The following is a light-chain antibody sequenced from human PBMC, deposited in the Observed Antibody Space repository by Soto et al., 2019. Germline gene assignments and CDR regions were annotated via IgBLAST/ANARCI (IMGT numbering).Light chain of an antibody. CDR1: QSISSW. V-gene: IGKV1-5*01. CDR2: AAS. CDR3: QQYYSYPPT. J-gene: IGKJ1*01. Sequence: DIQMTQSPSIVSASVGDRVTMACRASQSISSWLAWYQQKPGKAPKLLIYAASTLQSGVPSRFSGSGSGTDFTLTISCLQSEDFATYYCQQYYSYPPTFGQGTKVDIK.